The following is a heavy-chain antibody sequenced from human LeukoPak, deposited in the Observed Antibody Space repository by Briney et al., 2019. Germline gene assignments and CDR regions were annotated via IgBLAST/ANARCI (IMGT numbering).Heavy chain of an antibody. D-gene: IGHD3-16*01. CDR2: MYTGGTT. CDR1: GFTVSGTH. V-gene: IGHV3-53*01. CDR3: AKDEATSGGGLAS. J-gene: IGHJ5*01. Sequence: GGSLRLSCAASGFTVSGTHMSWVRQAPGKGLEWVSAMYTGGTTYYADSVTGRFTVSRDTSRNTLFLHMDSLRAEDTAVYYCAKDEATSGGGLASWGQGTLVIVSS.